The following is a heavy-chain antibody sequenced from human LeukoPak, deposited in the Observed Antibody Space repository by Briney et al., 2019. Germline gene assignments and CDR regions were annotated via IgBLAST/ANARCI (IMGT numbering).Heavy chain of an antibody. CDR2: IYYSGST. V-gene: IGHV4-39*07. J-gene: IGHJ5*02. CDR1: GDSISTSSYY. Sequence: SETLSLTCSVSGDSISTSSYYWGWIRQPPGKGLEWIGTIYYSGSTYYNPSLKSRVTISVDTSKNQFSLKLSSVTAADTAVYYCARSTYCSGGSCSHNWFDPWGQGTLVTVSS. D-gene: IGHD2-15*01. CDR3: ARSTYCSGGSCSHNWFDP.